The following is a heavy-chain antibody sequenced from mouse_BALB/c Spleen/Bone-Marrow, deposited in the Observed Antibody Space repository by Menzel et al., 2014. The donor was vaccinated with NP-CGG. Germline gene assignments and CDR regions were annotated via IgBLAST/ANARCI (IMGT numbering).Heavy chain of an antibody. CDR2: ISYDGSN. Sequence: EVQLQQSGPGLVKPSQSLSLTCSVTGYSITSGYYCNWIRQFPGNKLEWMGYISYDGSNNYNPSLKNRISITRDTSKNQFFLKLNSVTTEDTATYYCARGGTGRVYFDVWGAGTTVTVSS. J-gene: IGHJ1*01. CDR3: ARGGTGRVYFDV. V-gene: IGHV3-6*02. CDR1: GYSITSGYY. D-gene: IGHD4-1*01.